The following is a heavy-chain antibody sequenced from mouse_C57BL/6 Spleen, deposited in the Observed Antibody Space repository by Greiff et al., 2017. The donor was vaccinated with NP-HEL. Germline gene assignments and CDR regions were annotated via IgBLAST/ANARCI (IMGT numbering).Heavy chain of an antibody. CDR1: GYTFTSYW. Sequence: QVQLQQPGAELVKPGASVKLSCKASGYTFTSYWMQWVKQRPGQGLEWIGEIDPSDSYTNYNQKFKGKATLTVDTSSSPAYMQLSSLTSEDSAVYYCAGSSLGYWGQGTTLTVSS. CDR3: AGSSLGY. D-gene: IGHD1-1*01. V-gene: IGHV1-50*01. J-gene: IGHJ2*01. CDR2: IDPSDSYT.